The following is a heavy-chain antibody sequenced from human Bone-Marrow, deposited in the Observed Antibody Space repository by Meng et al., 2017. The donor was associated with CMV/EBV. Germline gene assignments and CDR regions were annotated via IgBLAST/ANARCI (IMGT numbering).Heavy chain of an antibody. CDR1: GFTFSSYA. J-gene: IGHJ4*02. Sequence: GESLKISCAASGFTFSSYAMHWVRQAPGKGLEWVAVISYDGSNKYYADSVKGRFTISRDNSKNTLYLQMNSLRAEDTAVYYCARVLGEATATGYWGQGTLVTVSS. CDR3: ARVLGEATATGY. CDR2: ISYDGSNK. V-gene: IGHV3-30-3*01. D-gene: IGHD3-16*01.